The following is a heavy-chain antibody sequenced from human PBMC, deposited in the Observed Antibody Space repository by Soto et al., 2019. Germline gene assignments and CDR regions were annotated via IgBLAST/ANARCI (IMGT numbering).Heavy chain of an antibody. V-gene: IGHV1-58*02. CDR2: IVVGSGNT. CDR3: ARHGGDYVNAYYYGMDV. J-gene: IGHJ6*02. Sequence: ASVKASCKASGFTFTSSAMQWVRQARGQRLEWIGWIVVGSGNTNYAQKFQERVTITRDMSISTAYLQWSSLKASDTAMYYCARHGGDYVNAYYYGMDVWGQGTTVTVSS. D-gene: IGHD4-17*01. CDR1: GFTFTSSA.